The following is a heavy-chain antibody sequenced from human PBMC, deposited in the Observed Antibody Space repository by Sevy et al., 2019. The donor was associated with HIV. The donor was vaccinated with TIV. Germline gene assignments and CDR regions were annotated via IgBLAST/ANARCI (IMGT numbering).Heavy chain of an antibody. D-gene: IGHD5-18*01. CDR3: ARDPVDTAMAVYYYYYYGMDV. CDR2: ISYDGRNK. J-gene: IGHJ6*02. V-gene: IGHV3-30*04. CDR1: GFTFSSYA. Sequence: GGSLRLSCAASGFTFSSYAMHWVRQAPGKGLEWVAVISYDGRNKYYADSVKGRFTISRDNSKNTLYLQMNSLRAEDTAVYYCARDPVDTAMAVYYYYYYGMDVWGQGTTVTVSS.